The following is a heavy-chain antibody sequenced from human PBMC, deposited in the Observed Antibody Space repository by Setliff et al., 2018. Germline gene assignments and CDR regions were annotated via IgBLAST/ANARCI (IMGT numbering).Heavy chain of an antibody. D-gene: IGHD6-6*01. Sequence: GGSLRLSCEASGFTFSSYSMNWVRQAPGKGLEWVSFVSSTGYISYADSVKGRFTISRDNAKNSLYLQMNSLRAEDTAMYYCVRPLEYWGQGTLVTVSS. CDR3: VRPLEY. J-gene: IGHJ4*02. V-gene: IGHV3-21*04. CDR1: GFTFSSYS. CDR2: VSSTGYI.